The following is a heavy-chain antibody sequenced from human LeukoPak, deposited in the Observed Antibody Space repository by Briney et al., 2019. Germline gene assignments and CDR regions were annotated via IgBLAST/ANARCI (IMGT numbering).Heavy chain of an antibody. CDR2: ISSTSGYI. CDR3: AGDRASYSYGLPAY. J-gene: IGHJ4*02. CDR1: GFTFSNYN. V-gene: IGHV3-21*01. Sequence: TGGSLRLSCAASGFTFSNYNINWVRQAPGKGLEWVSSISSTSGYIYYADSVKGRSTISRDNAKNSLYLQMSSLRAEDTAIYYCAGDRASYSYGLPAYWGQGTLVTVSS. D-gene: IGHD5-18*01.